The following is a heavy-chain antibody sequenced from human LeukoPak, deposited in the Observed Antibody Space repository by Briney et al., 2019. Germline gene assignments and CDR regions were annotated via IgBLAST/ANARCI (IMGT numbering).Heavy chain of an antibody. V-gene: IGHV4-59*11. CDR1: GGSIGSHY. J-gene: IGHJ3*02. D-gene: IGHD3-22*01. CDR2: VYYSGTT. Sequence: KASENLSLTCTVSGGSIGSHYWSWIRQPPGKGLEWIGYVYYSGTTNYNPSLKSRVTISVDTSKNQFSLKLSSVTAADTAVYYCARDYYDSRGEAFDIWGLGTMVTVSS. CDR3: ARDYYDSRGEAFDI.